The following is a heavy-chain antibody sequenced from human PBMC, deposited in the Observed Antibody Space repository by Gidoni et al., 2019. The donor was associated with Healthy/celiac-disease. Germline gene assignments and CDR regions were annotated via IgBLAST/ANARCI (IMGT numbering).Heavy chain of an antibody. V-gene: IGHV5-51*03. D-gene: IGHD4-17*01. CDR1: AYSFTSYW. CDR2: IYPGDSDN. J-gene: IGHJ5*02. CDR3: ARRDDYGDWGWFDP. Sequence: EVQLVQSGAAVKKPGDCVKSSWKGSAYSFTSYWLDWVRQVHGKGLVWMGIIYPGDSDNRYSPSFQGQVPFSADKSISTAYLQWSSLKSSDTAMYYCARRDDYGDWGWFDPWGQGTLVTVSS.